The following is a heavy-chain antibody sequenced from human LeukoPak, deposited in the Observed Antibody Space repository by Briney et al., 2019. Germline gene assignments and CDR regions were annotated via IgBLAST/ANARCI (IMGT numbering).Heavy chain of an antibody. CDR3: ARSPRFYDFWSGYSNWFDP. J-gene: IGHJ5*02. D-gene: IGHD3-3*01. CDR2: IYYSGST. V-gene: IGHV4-34*01. CDR1: GASFSGYY. Sequence: PSETLSLTCAVYGASFSGYYWSWIRQPPGKGLEWIGSIYYSGSTYYNPSLKSRVTISVDTSKNYFSLKLNSVTAADTAVYYCARSPRFYDFWSGYSNWFDPWGQGTLVTVSS.